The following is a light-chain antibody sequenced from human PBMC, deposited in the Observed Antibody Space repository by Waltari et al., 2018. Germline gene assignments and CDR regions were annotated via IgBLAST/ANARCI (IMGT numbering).Light chain of an antibody. CDR2: AAA. CDR1: ERIRSN. CDR3: HQTYITPLS. J-gene: IGKJ4*01. V-gene: IGKV1-39*01. Sequence: DIQMTQSPSSLSASVGDSVTITCRASERIRSNLNWYQQKPGQAPKLLIYAAATLHSGVPSRFSGSGSGTDFTLSISSLQPEESATYSCHQTYITPLSFGGGTELESK.